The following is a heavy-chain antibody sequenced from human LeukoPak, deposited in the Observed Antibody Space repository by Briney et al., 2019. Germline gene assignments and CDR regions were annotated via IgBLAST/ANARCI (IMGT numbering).Heavy chain of an antibody. CDR1: GGSISSYY. D-gene: IGHD1-26*01. V-gene: IGHV4-59*01. J-gene: IGHJ4*02. Sequence: PSETLSLTCTVSGGSISSYYWSCIRQPPGKGLEWIGYIYYSGSTNYNPSLKSRVTISVDTSKNQFSLKLSSVTAADTAVYYCAREVGAFDYWGQGTLVTVSS. CDR3: AREVGAFDY. CDR2: IYYSGST.